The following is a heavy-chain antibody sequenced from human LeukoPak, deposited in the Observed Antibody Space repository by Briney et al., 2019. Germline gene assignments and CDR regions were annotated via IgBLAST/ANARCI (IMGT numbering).Heavy chain of an antibody. Sequence: GGSLRLSCAASGFTFSSYGMHWVRQAPGKGLEWVAVIWYDGSNKYYADSVKGRFTISRDNSKNTLYLQMNSLRAEDTAVYCCARDNYDFWSFNWFDPWGQGTLVTVSS. D-gene: IGHD3-3*01. J-gene: IGHJ5*02. CDR1: GFTFSSYG. CDR3: ARDNYDFWSFNWFDP. CDR2: IWYDGSNK. V-gene: IGHV3-33*01.